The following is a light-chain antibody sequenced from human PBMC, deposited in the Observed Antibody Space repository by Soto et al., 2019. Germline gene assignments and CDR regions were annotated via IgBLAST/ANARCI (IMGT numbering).Light chain of an antibody. CDR1: QGISSA. Sequence: AIQLTQSPSSLSASVGDRVTITCRASQGISSALAWYQQKPGKAPKLLIYDASSLESGVPSRFSGSGSGTDFTITISSLQPEDFATYYCQQFNNYPTFGPGTKVDIK. J-gene: IGKJ3*01. V-gene: IGKV1D-13*01. CDR3: QQFNNYPT. CDR2: DAS.